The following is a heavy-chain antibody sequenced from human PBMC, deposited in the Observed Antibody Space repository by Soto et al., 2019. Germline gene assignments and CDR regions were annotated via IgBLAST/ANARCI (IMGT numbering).Heavy chain of an antibody. CDR2: IYYNGNT. CDR1: GGSISTYY. CDR3: ARDGSRYDFWSGPYYFDY. J-gene: IGHJ4*02. Sequence: SETLSLTCTVSGGSISTYYWSWIRQPPGKGLEWIGYIYYNGNTNYNPSLKSRVTISVDTSRNQFSLRLRSVSAADTAVYYCARDGSRYDFWSGPYYFDYWGQGTLVTVSS. V-gene: IGHV4-59*01. D-gene: IGHD3-3*01.